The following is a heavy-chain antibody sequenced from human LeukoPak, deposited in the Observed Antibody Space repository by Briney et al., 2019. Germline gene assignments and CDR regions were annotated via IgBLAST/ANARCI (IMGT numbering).Heavy chain of an antibody. J-gene: IGHJ6*02. D-gene: IGHD2-15*01. CDR1: GGTFSSYA. V-gene: IGHV5-51*01. CDR3: ARGGVAASYYYGMDV. CDR2: IYPGDSDT. Sequence: GASVKVSCKASGGTFSSYAISWVRQMPGKGLEWMGIIYPGDSDTRYSPSFQGQVTISADKSISTAYLQWSSLKASDTAMYYCARGGVAASYYYGMDVWGQGTTVTVSS.